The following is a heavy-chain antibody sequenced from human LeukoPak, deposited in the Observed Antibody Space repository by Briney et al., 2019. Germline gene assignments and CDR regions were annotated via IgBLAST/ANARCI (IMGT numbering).Heavy chain of an antibody. CDR2: INGSGVST. V-gene: IGHV3-23*01. J-gene: IGHJ4*02. CDR3: TTDAALGSGWNY. Sequence: GGTLRLSCAASGFNFSNYGMSWVRQAPGKGLEWVSVINGSGVSTYYADSVKGRFTISRDNFKNTLYLQMNSLRAEDTAVYYCTTDAALGSGWNYWGQGTLVTVSS. CDR1: GFNFSNYG. D-gene: IGHD6-19*01.